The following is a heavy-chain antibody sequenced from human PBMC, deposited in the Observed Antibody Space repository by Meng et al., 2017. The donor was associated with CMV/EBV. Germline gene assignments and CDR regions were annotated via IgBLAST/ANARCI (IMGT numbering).Heavy chain of an antibody. CDR1: GGTFSSYA. D-gene: IGHD2-2*02. V-gene: IGHV1-69*05. CDR2: IIPIFGTA. J-gene: IGHJ6*02. Sequence: SVKVSCKASGGTFSSYAISWVRQAPGQGLEWMGGIIPIFGTANYAQKFQGRVTITTDASTSTAYMELSSLRSEDTAVYYCASFYYCSSTSCYTENYYYYGMDVWGQGTTVTVSS. CDR3: ASFYYCSSTSCYTENYYYYGMDV.